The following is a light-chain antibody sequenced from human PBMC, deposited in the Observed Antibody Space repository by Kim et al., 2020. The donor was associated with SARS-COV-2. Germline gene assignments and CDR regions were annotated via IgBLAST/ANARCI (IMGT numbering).Light chain of an antibody. CDR3: NSRDSSGNHWV. CDR1: SLRSYY. Sequence: ALGQTVRITCQGDSLRSYYASWYQQKPGQAPVLVIYGKNNRPSGIPDRFSGSSSGNTASLTITGAQAEDEADYYCNSRDSSGNHWVFAGGTQLTVL. CDR2: GKN. J-gene: IGLJ3*02. V-gene: IGLV3-19*01.